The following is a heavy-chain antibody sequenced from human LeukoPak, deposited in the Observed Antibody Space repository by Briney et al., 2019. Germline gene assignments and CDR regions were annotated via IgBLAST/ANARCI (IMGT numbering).Heavy chain of an antibody. CDR2: IYYTVST. CDR1: LDTIIRTSYF. Sequence: SETLSLTCTVSLDTIIRTSYFWGRLRQPPGKGLEWIGSIYYTVSTYYSPSLKSRVTISVDTSKNQFSLKLSSLTAADTAVYDCARALLAYGLYYCGAWGQGTLVTVSS. V-gene: IGHV4-39*07. CDR3: ARALLAYGLYYCGA. D-gene: IGHD2-21*01. J-gene: IGHJ4*02.